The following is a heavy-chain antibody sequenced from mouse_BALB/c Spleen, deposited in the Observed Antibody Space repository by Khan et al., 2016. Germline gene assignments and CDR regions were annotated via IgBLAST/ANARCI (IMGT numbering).Heavy chain of an antibody. Sequence: QVRLQQSGAELAKPGASVKMSCKASGYTFTSYWMHWVKQRPGQGLEWIGYINPSTGYTEYNQKFKDKATLTADKSSSTAYMQLSSLTSEDSAVYYCARRGIWYFDVWGAGTTVTVSS. CDR3: ARRGIWYFDV. V-gene: IGHV1-7*01. CDR1: GYTFTSYW. CDR2: INPSTGYT. J-gene: IGHJ1*01.